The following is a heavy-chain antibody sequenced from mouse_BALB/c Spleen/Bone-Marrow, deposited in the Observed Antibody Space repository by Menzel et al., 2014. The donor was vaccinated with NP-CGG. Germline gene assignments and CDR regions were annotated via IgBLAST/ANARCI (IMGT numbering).Heavy chain of an antibody. J-gene: IGHJ2*01. Sequence: EVKLVESGGGLVKPGGSLKLSCAASGFTFSSYAMSWVRQTPEKRLEWVATISSGGSYTYYPDSVKGRFTISRDNAKNTLYLQMSSPRSEDTAMYYCARHITTVVADYWGQGTTLTVSS. D-gene: IGHD1-1*01. V-gene: IGHV5-9-3*01. CDR2: ISSGGSYT. CDR1: GFTFSSYA. CDR3: ARHITTVVADY.